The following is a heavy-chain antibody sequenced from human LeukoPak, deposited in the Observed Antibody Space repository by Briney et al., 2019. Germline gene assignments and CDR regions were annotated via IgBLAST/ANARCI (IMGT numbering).Heavy chain of an antibody. Sequence: KSGGSLRLSCAASGFTFSSYSMNWVRQAPGKGLEWVSSISSSSSYIYYADSVKGRFTISRDNAKNSLYLQMNGLRAEDTGVYYCARDPTIYYYYMDVWGKGTAVTVSS. CDR3: ARDPTIYYYYMDV. CDR1: GFTFSSYS. V-gene: IGHV3-21*01. D-gene: IGHD5-12*01. CDR2: ISSSSSYI. J-gene: IGHJ6*03.